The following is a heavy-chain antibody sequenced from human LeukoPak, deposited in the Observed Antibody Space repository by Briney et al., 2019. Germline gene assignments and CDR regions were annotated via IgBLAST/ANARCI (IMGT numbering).Heavy chain of an antibody. Sequence: ASVKVSCKASGYTFTRYPMNWVRQAPGQGLEWMGWINAGNGDTKYSQNFQGRVTITRNTSASTAYMELSSLRSEDTAVYYCATEVVLDALDIWGQGTMVTVS. CDR2: INAGNGDT. CDR1: GYTFTRYP. D-gene: IGHD2-2*01. V-gene: IGHV1-3*01. CDR3: ATEVVLDALDI. J-gene: IGHJ3*02.